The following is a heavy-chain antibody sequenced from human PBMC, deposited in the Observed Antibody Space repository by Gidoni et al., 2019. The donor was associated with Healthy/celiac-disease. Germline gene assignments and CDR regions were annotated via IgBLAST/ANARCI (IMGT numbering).Heavy chain of an antibody. Sequence: EVPLVDSGGGLVKLGGSLQLPCAASGFTFRNAWMSWVRQAPGKGVEWVGRIKSKTDGGTTDYAAPVKGRFTISRDDSKNTLYLQMNSLKTEDTAVYYCTTASSNQTYYDFWSGIDSYYMDVWGKGTTVTVSS. J-gene: IGHJ6*03. V-gene: IGHV3-15*01. CDR3: TTASSNQTYYDFWSGIDSYYMDV. D-gene: IGHD3-3*01. CDR2: IKSKTDGGTT. CDR1: GFTFRNAW.